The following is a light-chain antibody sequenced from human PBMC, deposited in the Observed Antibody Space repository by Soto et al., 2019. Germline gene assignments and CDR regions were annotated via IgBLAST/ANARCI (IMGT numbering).Light chain of an antibody. Sequence: QSVLTQPRSVSGSPGQSVTISCTGTSSDIGDYDFVSWYEQHPGKAPKLMIYDVTKRPSGVPDRFSGSKSGTTASLTVSGLQAEDEADHYCSSYAGSSWVFGGGTKVTVL. CDR2: DVT. CDR1: SSDIGDYDF. CDR3: SSYAGSSWV. V-gene: IGLV2-11*01. J-gene: IGLJ3*02.